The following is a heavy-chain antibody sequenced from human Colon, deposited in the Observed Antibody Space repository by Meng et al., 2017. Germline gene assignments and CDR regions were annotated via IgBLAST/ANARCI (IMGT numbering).Heavy chain of an antibody. CDR2: NNSDGSNT. CDR3: ARDVSHTFEGYWFGY. CDR1: GFTFSSYW. Sequence: GGSLTLSCAASGFTFSSYWMHWVRHVPGKGLVWVSRNNSDGSNTNYADSVKGRVTMSRDNAKNTLYLQMNSLSAEDTAVYYCARDVSHTFEGYWFGYWGQGTLVTVSS. J-gene: IGHJ4*02. D-gene: IGHD3-10*01. V-gene: IGHV3-74*01.